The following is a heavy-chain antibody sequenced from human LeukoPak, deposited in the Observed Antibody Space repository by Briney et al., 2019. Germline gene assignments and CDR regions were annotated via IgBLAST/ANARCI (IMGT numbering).Heavy chain of an antibody. J-gene: IGHJ4*02. CDR3: ARERVENQQLVGGNY. CDR1: GFTFSSFG. CDR2: IRSDGSSK. Sequence: PGRSLRLSCAASGFTFSSFGLHWVRQAPGKGLEWVALIRSDGSSKNYADSVKGRFTISRDNSKNTLYLQMNSLRAEDTAVYYCARERVENQQLVGGNYWGQGTLVTVSS. D-gene: IGHD6-6*01. V-gene: IGHV3-33*01.